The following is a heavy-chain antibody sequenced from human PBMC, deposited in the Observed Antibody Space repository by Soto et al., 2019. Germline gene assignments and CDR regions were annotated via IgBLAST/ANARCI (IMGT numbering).Heavy chain of an antibody. Sequence: PSETLSLTCAVYGGSFSGYYWSWIRQPPGKGLEWIGEINHSGSTNYNPSLKSRVTISVDTSKNQFSLKVSSVTAADTAVYYCARGRGYSSNYGMDVWGQGTTVTVSS. D-gene: IGHD5-18*01. CDR2: INHSGST. V-gene: IGHV4-34*01. J-gene: IGHJ6*02. CDR1: GGSFSGYY. CDR3: ARGRGYSSNYGMDV.